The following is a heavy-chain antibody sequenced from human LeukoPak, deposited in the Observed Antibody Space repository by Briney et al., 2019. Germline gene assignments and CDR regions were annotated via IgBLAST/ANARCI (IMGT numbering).Heavy chain of an antibody. V-gene: IGHV1-69*06. J-gene: IGHJ3*02. Sequence: SVKVSCKASGYTFTSYGISWVRQAPGQGLEWMGGIIPIFGTANYAQKFQGRVTITADKSTSTAYMELSSLRSEDTAVYYCASSGRGRAFDIWGQGTMVTVSS. CDR3: ASSGRGRAFDI. D-gene: IGHD1-26*01. CDR1: GYTFTSYG. CDR2: IIPIFGTA.